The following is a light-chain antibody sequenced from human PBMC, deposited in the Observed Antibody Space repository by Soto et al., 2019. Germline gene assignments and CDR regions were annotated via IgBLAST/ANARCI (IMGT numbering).Light chain of an antibody. Sequence: DIVLTQSPGTLSLSPGERATLSCRASQSVSSSSLVWYQQKVGQAPRLLIYGASNRATGIPDRFSGSGSGTDFTLTISRLEPEDFAVYYCQHYDNSPLTFGGGTKVDIK. J-gene: IGKJ4*01. CDR3: QHYDNSPLT. V-gene: IGKV3-20*01. CDR2: GAS. CDR1: QSVSSSS.